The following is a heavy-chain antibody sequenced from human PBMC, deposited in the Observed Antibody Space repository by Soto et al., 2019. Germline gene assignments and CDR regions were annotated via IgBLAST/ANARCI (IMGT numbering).Heavy chain of an antibody. V-gene: IGHV3-30*18. D-gene: IGHD4-4*01. CDR1: GFTFSSYG. CDR2: ISYDGSNK. J-gene: IGHJ6*02. Sequence: GGSLGLSWAASGFTFSSYGMHWVRQAPGKGLEWVAVISYDGSNKYYADSVKGRFTISRDNSKNTLYLQMNSLRAEDTAVYYCAKDEVEDSNYVCGMDVWGQGTTVTVSS. CDR3: AKDEVEDSNYVCGMDV.